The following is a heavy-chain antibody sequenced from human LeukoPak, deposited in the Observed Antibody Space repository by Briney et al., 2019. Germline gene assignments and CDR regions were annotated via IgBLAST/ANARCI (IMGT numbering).Heavy chain of an antibody. Sequence: SETLSLTCTVSGGSISSYYWSWIRQPPGKGLEWIGYIYYSGSTNYNPSLKSRVTISVDTSKNQFSLKLSSVTAADTAVYYCARTYYYDSSRYGNRGQGTLVTVSS. CDR2: IYYSGST. J-gene: IGHJ4*02. CDR3: ARTYYYDSSRYGN. D-gene: IGHD3-22*01. V-gene: IGHV4-59*12. CDR1: GGSISSYY.